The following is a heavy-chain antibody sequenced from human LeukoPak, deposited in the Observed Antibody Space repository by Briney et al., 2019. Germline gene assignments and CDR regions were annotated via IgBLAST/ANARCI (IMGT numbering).Heavy chain of an antibody. CDR1: GGSITNYY. CDR3: ARGADYSVSNFDY. D-gene: IGHD2-15*01. Sequence: SETLPLTCAVSGGSITNYYWNWIRQPPGKGLEWIGYIYYSGSTNYNPSLKSRVTISVDTSKNQFSLKLNSVTAADTAVYYCARGADYSVSNFDYWGQGSLVTVSS. V-gene: IGHV4-59*01. J-gene: IGHJ4*02. CDR2: IYYSGST.